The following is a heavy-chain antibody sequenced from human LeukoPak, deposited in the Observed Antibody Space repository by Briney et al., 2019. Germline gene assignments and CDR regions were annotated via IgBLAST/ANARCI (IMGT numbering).Heavy chain of an antibody. Sequence: SETLSLTCTVSGGCISSGSYYWSWIRQPAGKGLEWIGRIYTSGSTNYNPSLKSRDSISVDTSKTQFPVKLSSVTAADTAVYYCAREYYDDSSGYEDWGQGTLVTVSS. D-gene: IGHD3-22*01. J-gene: IGHJ4*02. CDR3: AREYYDDSSGYED. CDR1: GGCISSGSYY. V-gene: IGHV4-61*02. CDR2: IYTSGST.